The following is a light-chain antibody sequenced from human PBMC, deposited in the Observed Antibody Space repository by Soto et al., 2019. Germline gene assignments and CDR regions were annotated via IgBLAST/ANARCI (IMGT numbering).Light chain of an antibody. J-gene: IGLJ3*02. CDR3: CSYAGSYTWV. Sequence: QSALTQPRSVSGSPGQSVTISCTGTSSDVGGYNYVSWYQHHPGTAPKVMIYDVTKRPSGVPDRFSGSKSGNTASLTISGLQVEDEADYYCCSYAGSYTWVFGGGTKLTVL. CDR1: SSDVGGYNY. V-gene: IGLV2-11*01. CDR2: DVT.